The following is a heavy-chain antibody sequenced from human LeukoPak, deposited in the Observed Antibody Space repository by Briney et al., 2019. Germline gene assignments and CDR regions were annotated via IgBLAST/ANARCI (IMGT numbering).Heavy chain of an antibody. CDR2: INPSSGGT. CDR1: GYTFTGYY. D-gene: IGHD6-6*01. CDR3: ARGEGIAARPTVDY. V-gene: IGHV1-2*02. Sequence: ASVKVSCEASGYTFTGYYMLWVRQAPGKGLEWMGWINPSSGGTKYAQKFQGRVTMTRDTSISSAYMELSGLRSDDTAVYYCARGEGIAARPTVDYWGQGTLVSVSS. J-gene: IGHJ4*02.